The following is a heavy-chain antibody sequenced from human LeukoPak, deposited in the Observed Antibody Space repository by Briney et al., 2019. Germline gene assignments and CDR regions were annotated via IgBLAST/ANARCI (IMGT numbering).Heavy chain of an antibody. Sequence: SETLSLTCTVSGGSISSSSYYWGWIRQPPGKGLEWIGSIYYSGSTYYNPSLKSRVTISVDTSKNQFSLKLSSVTAADTAVYYCARDGSITNGPFDPWGQGTLVTVSS. V-gene: IGHV4-39*07. D-gene: IGHD2-2*01. J-gene: IGHJ5*02. CDR3: ARDGSITNGPFDP. CDR2: IYYSGST. CDR1: GGSISSSSYY.